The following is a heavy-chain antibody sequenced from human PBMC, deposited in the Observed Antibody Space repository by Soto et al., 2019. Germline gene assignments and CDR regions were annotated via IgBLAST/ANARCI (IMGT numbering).Heavy chain of an antibody. CDR2: XXXSXSX. Sequence: SETLSLTCTVSGGSVSSGSYYWSWIRQPPGKGVEXRGYXXXSXSXXXTXXXXSRVTISVDTSKNQFSLKLSSVTAADTAVYYCAGEDTPRPNWFDPWGQGTLVTVSS. CDR1: GGSVSSGSYY. V-gene: IGHV4-61*01. CDR3: AGEDTPRPNWFDP. J-gene: IGHJ5*02. D-gene: IGHD5-18*01.